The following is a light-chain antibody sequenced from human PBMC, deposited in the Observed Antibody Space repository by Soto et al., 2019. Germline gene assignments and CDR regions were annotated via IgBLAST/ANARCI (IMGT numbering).Light chain of an antibody. J-gene: IGLJ1*01. CDR2: DVS. Sequence: QSVLTQPPSVSGSPGQSVAISCTLTGSDIGTYNRVSCYQQPPGTAPKLLIYDVSDRPSGVPDRFSGSKSGNTASLTISGLQAEDEADYYCSSYTSSSPYVFGTGTKLTVL. V-gene: IGLV2-18*02. CDR1: GSDIGTYNR. CDR3: SSYTSSSPYV.